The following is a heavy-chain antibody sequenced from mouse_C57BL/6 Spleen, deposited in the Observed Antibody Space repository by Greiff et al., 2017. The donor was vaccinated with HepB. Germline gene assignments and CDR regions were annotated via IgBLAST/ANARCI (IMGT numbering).Heavy chain of an antibody. CDR2: ISSGSSTI. D-gene: IGHD6-1*01. CDR3: ARSLYYFAY. Sequence: EVKLLESGGGLVKPGGSLKLSCAASGFTFSDYGMHWVRQAPEKGLEWVAYISSGSSTIYYADTVKVRFTISRDNAKNTLFLQMTSLRSEDTTMYECARSLYYFAYGGQGTTLTVSS. CDR1: GFTFSDYG. J-gene: IGHJ2*01. V-gene: IGHV5-17*01.